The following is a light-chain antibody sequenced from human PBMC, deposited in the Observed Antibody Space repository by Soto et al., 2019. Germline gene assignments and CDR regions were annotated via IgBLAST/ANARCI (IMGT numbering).Light chain of an antibody. V-gene: IGKV3-20*01. CDR3: QHYDSLPIT. CDR1: QSVSSSY. J-gene: IGKJ5*01. CDR2: GAS. Sequence: EIVLTQSPGTLSLSPGERYTLSCRASQSVSSSYLAWYQQKPGQPPWXXIYGASSRATGIPDRFSGSVSGTDFTLTISRLEPEDGAVFYGQHYDSLPITFGQGTRLDIK.